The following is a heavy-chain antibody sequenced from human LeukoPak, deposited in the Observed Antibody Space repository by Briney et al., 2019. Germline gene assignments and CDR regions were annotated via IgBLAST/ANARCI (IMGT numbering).Heavy chain of an antibody. CDR2: IRQDGGEI. CDR3: ARAPGYCSGGSCFPWDY. D-gene: IGHD2-15*01. V-gene: IGHV3-7*04. Sequence: GGSLRLSCAASGFTFSNYWMSWVRQAPGKGLEWVANIRQDGGEIFCVDSVKGRFTISRDNAKNSLFLQMNSLRVEDTAVYHCARAPGYCSGGSCFPWDYWGQGTLVTVSS. CDR1: GFTFSNYW. J-gene: IGHJ4*02.